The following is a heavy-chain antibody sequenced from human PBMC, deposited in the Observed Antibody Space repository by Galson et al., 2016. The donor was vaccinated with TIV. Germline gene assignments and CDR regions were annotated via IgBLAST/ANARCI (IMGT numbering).Heavy chain of an antibody. CDR2: ISHDRSDK. CDR3: ARQWQSYYLDY. D-gene: IGHD3-22*01. J-gene: IGHJ3*01. V-gene: IGHV3-33*01. Sequence: SLRLSCAASGFTFGSYGMHWARQAPGKGLEWVAMISHDRSDKYYGDSVKGRFTISRDNSKNNLYLQMNSLTAEDTAVYYCARQWQSYYLDYWGQGTMVTVSS. CDR1: GFTFGSYG.